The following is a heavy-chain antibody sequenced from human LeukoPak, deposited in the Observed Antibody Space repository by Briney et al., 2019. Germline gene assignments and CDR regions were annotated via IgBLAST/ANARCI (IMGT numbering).Heavy chain of an antibody. D-gene: IGHD3-22*01. CDR3: ASYSYYYDSSGYFDY. CDR2: VYYSGSA. CDR1: GDSVTTYY. V-gene: IGHV4-59*02. Sequence: PSETLSLTCTVSGDSVTTYYWSWIRQPPGKGLEWLGCVYYSGSATYNPSLKSRVTISVDTSKNQFSLRLSSVTAADTAVYYCASYSYYYDSSGYFDYWGQGTLVTVSS. J-gene: IGHJ4*02.